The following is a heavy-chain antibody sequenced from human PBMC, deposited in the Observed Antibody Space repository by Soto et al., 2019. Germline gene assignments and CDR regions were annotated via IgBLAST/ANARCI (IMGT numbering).Heavy chain of an antibody. CDR3: ARMDYYDSSGYDDFDI. Sequence: EVQLVESGGGLVKPGGSLRLSCAASGFTFSSYSMNWVRQAPGKGLEWVSSISSSSSYIYYADSVKGRFTISRDNAKNSLYLQMKSLRAEDTAVYYCARMDYYDSSGYDDFDIWGPGTMVTVSS. J-gene: IGHJ3*02. CDR1: GFTFSSYS. CDR2: ISSSSSYI. V-gene: IGHV3-21*01. D-gene: IGHD3-22*01.